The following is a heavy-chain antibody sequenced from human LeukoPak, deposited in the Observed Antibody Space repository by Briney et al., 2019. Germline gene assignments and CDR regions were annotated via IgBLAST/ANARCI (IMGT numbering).Heavy chain of an antibody. J-gene: IGHJ4*02. Sequence: GGSLRLSCAASGFTFSAFGMHWVRQAPGKGLEWVTFIPYDGSDKYYADSVKGRFTISRDNSKNTLYLQMNSLRAEDMAVYYCARGNSSFAHWGQGTLVTVSS. V-gene: IGHV3-30*12. CDR3: ARGNSSFAH. D-gene: IGHD6-13*01. CDR2: IPYDGSDK. CDR1: GFTFSAFG.